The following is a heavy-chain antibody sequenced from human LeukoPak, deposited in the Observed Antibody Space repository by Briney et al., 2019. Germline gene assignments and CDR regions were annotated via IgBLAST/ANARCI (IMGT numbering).Heavy chain of an antibody. CDR3: ARGQPQRYSSGWYVNWFDP. D-gene: IGHD6-19*01. V-gene: IGHV4-59*01. CDR1: GASISSSY. J-gene: IGHJ5*02. CDR2: IYYSGTT. Sequence: SETLSLTCTVSGASISSSYWSWIRQPPGKGLEWIGYIYYSGTTKYNPSLKSRVTISVDTSKKQFSLKVNSVTAADTAVYYCARGQPQRYSSGWYVNWFDPWGQGTLVTVSS.